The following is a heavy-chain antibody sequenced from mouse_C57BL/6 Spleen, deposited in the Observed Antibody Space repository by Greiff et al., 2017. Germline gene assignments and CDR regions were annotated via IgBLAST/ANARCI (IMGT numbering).Heavy chain of an antibody. CDR1: GYSITSGYY. D-gene: IGHD4-1*01. CDR3: AVTGTGAWFAY. Sequence: EVQLQESGPGLVKPSQSLSLTCSVTGYSITSGYYWNWIRQFPGNKLEWMGYISYDGSNNYNPSLKNRISITRDTSKNQFFLKLNSVTTEDTATYYCAVTGTGAWFAYWGQGTLVTVSA. J-gene: IGHJ3*01. V-gene: IGHV3-6*01. CDR2: ISYDGSN.